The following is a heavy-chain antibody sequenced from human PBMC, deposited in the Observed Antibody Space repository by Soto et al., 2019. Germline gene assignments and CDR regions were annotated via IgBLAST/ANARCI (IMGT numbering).Heavy chain of an antibody. Sequence: EVKLVESGGGLVQPGGSLRLSCAASGFTFRRYSMNWVRQAPGKGLEWVSYISSSGSTIYYADSGRGRFTISRDNAKNTLYLQMNSLRDEETAVYYGARAGYRSVDYWGQGTLVTVSS. CDR1: GFTFRRYS. D-gene: IGHD2-15*01. CDR3: ARAGYRSVDY. J-gene: IGHJ4*02. V-gene: IGHV3-48*02. CDR2: ISSSGSTI.